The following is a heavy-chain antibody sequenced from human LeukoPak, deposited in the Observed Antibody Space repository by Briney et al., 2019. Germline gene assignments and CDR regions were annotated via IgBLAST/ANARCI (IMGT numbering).Heavy chain of an antibody. CDR3: ARDDVVVVPAARRNFDY. CDR1: GFTFSTYS. J-gene: IGHJ4*02. Sequence: GGSLRLSCAAFGFTFSTYSMNWVRQAPGRGLEWVSYISSSSSTIYYADSVKGRFTISRDNAKNSLYLQMNSLRAEDTAVYYCARDDVVVVPAARRNFDYWGQGTLVTVSS. D-gene: IGHD2-2*01. V-gene: IGHV3-48*01. CDR2: ISSSSSTI.